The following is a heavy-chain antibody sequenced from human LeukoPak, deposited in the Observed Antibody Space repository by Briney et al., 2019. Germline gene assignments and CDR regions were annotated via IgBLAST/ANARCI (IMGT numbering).Heavy chain of an antibody. V-gene: IGHV4-59*01. J-gene: IGHJ5*02. CDR2: IYYSGST. Sequence: PSETLSLTCTVSGGSISSYYWSWIRQPPGKGLEWIGYIYYSGSTNYNPSLKSRVTISVDTSKNQFSLKLSSVTAADTAVYYCARELELAWYNWFDPWGQGTLVTVSS. CDR3: ARELELAWYNWFDP. D-gene: IGHD1-7*01. CDR1: GGSISSYY.